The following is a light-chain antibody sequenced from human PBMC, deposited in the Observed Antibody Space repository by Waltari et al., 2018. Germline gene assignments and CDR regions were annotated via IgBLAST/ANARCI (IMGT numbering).Light chain of an antibody. CDR3: QQYYSTPYS. Sequence: DIQMTQSPSTLSASVGDRVTITCRASQSISSWLAWYQQKPGKPPKFLIYRASELESGVPPRFSGSGSGTEFTLTISSLQAEDVAVYYCQQYYSTPYSFGQGTKLEIK. CDR1: QSISSW. CDR2: RAS. J-gene: IGKJ2*03. V-gene: IGKV1-5*03.